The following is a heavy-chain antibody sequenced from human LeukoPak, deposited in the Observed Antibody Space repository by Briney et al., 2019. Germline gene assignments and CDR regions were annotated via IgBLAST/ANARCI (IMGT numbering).Heavy chain of an antibody. Sequence: ASVKVSCKASGYTFTSYGISWVRQAPGQGLEWMGWISAYNGNTNYAQKLQGRVTMTTDTSTSTAYMELRSLRPDDTAVYYCARGVGYYYYYYMDVWGKGTTVTVSS. D-gene: IGHD1-26*01. CDR2: ISAYNGNT. V-gene: IGHV1-18*01. CDR1: GYTFTSYG. J-gene: IGHJ6*03. CDR3: ARGVGYYYYYYMDV.